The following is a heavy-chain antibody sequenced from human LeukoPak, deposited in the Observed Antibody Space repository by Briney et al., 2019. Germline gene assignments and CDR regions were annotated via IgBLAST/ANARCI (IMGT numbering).Heavy chain of an antibody. J-gene: IGHJ4*02. CDR1: GYTFTSYG. CDR3: ARDYGVPGTTPFFDY. CDR2: IIPIFGTA. D-gene: IGHD1-1*01. V-gene: IGHV1-69*13. Sequence: GASVKVSCKASGYTFTSYGISWVRRAPGQGLEWMGGIIPIFGTANYAQKFQGRVTITADESTSTAYMELSSLRSEDTAVYYCARDYGVPGTTPFFDYWGQGTLVTVSS.